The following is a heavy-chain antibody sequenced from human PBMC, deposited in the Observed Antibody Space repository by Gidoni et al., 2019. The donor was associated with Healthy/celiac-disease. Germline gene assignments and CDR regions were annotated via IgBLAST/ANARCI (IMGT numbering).Heavy chain of an antibody. V-gene: IGHV3-30-3*01. CDR3: ARDLNTMIVVVITVPDY. D-gene: IGHD3-22*01. CDR1: GFPFSSYA. Sequence: QVQLVESGGGVVQPGRSLRLSCAASGFPFSSYAMHWVRKAPGKGLEWVAVSSYDGSNKYYADSVKGRFTISRDNSKNTLYLQMNSLRAEDTAVYYCARDLNTMIVVVITVPDYWGQGTLVTVSS. J-gene: IGHJ4*02. CDR2: SSYDGSNK.